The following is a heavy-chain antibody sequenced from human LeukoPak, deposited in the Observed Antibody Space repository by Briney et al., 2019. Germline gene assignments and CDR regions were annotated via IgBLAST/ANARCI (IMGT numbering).Heavy chain of an antibody. CDR2: ISYDGSNK. J-gene: IGHJ4*02. D-gene: IGHD3-10*01. Sequence: PGRSLRLSCAASGFTFSSYAMHWVRQAPGKGLEWVAVISYDGSNKYYADSVKGRFTISRDNSKNTLYLQMNSLRAEDTAVYYCARDFRMVRGGPVPADYWGQGTLVTVSS. CDR3: ARDFRMVRGGPVPADY. V-gene: IGHV3-30*04. CDR1: GFTFSSYA.